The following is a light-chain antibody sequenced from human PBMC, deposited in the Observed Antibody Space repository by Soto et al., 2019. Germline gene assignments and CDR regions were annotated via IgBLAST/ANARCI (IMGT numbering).Light chain of an antibody. CDR2: EVS. CDR1: SSDVGGYNS. J-gene: IGLJ1*01. Sequence: QSVLTQPPSASGSPGQSVTISCTGTSSDVGGYNSVSWYQQHPGKAPKLMIYEVSKRPSGVPDRFSGSKSGNTASLTVSGLPAEDEADYYCSSYAGSNNLYVFGTGTKVTVL. V-gene: IGLV2-8*01. CDR3: SSYAGSNNLYV.